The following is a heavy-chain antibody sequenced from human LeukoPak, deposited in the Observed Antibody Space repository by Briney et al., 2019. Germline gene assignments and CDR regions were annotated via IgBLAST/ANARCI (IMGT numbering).Heavy chain of an antibody. CDR2: ISGSGGSI. CDR1: GFTFSSYA. Sequence: GGSLRLSCAASGFTFSSYAMSWVRQAPGKGLEWVSAISGSGGSIYYADSVKGRFTISRDNSKNTLYLQMNSLRAEDTAVYYCAKGNPVAGTSSWFDPWGQGTLVTVSS. J-gene: IGHJ5*02. D-gene: IGHD6-19*01. V-gene: IGHV3-23*01. CDR3: AKGNPVAGTSSWFDP.